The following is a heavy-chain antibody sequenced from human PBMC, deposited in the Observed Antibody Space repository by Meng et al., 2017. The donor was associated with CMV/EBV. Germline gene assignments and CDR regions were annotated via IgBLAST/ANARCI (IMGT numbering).Heavy chain of an antibody. CDR1: GGSFSGSY. CDR2: INHSGST. CDR3: ARTGYNPYYYYYYGMDV. D-gene: IGHD1-14*01. Sequence: SQTLSLTCAVYGGSFSGSYWSWIRQPPGKGLEWIGEINHSGSTNYNPSLKSRVTISVDTSKNQFSLKLSSVTAADTAVYYCARTGYNPYYYYYYGMDVWGQGTTVTVSS. V-gene: IGHV4-34*01. J-gene: IGHJ6*02.